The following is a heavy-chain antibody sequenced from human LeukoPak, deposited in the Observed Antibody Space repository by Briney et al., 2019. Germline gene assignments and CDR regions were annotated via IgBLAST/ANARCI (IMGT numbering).Heavy chain of an antibody. CDR1: GFTFRNYA. CDR2: VRGSGMTT. J-gene: IGHJ4*02. CDR3: AKDLGVTTDFDY. D-gene: IGHD1-26*01. V-gene: IGHV3-23*01. Sequence: GGSLRLSCAASGFTFRNYAMSWVRQAPGKGLEWVATVRGSGMTTFYADSVKGRFTFSRDNSKNTLHLQMYSLRAEDTAVYYCAKDLGVTTDFDYWGQGTLVTVSS.